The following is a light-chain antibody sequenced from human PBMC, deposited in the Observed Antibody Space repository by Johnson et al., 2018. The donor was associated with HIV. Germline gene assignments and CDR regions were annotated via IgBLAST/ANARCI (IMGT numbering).Light chain of an antibody. CDR3: GTWDSSLSVYV. CDR2: DNN. V-gene: IGLV1-51*01. Sequence: QSVLTQPPSLSAAPGQKVTISCSGSSSNIGNNYVSWYQQLPGTAPKLLIYDNNKRSSGIPDRFSVSKSATSATLGITGLQTGDEADYYCGTWDSSLSVYVLGSGTKVTVL. J-gene: IGLJ1*01. CDR1: SSNIGNNY.